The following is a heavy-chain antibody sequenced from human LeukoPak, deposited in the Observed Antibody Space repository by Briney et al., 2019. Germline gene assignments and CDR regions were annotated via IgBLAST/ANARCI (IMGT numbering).Heavy chain of an antibody. CDR1: GYSISSGYY. D-gene: IGHD3-10*01. Sequence: SETLSLTCTVSGYSISSGYYWGRVRQPPGKGLEWIGSISHAGSTDYSPSLKSRVTISLDTSKNQFSLKLRPVTAADTAVYYCARILRGVIVTSFDYWGQGILVTVSS. V-gene: IGHV4-38-2*02. CDR3: ARILRGVIVTSFDY. CDR2: ISHAGST. J-gene: IGHJ4*02.